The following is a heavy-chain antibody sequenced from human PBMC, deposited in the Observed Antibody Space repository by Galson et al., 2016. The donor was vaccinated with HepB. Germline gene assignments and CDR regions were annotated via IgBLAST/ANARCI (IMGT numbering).Heavy chain of an antibody. V-gene: IGHV3-30-3*01. D-gene: IGHD5-18*01. Sequence: SLRLSCAASVFTFSTSAVHWVRQAPGKGLEWVAVISSDGSNQFYADSVTGRFTISRDNSKDTLYLQMNSLRAEDTAVYYCAKDGGYTYALGYWGRGTLVTVSS. J-gene: IGHJ4*02. CDR3: AKDGGYTYALGY. CDR1: VFTFSTSA. CDR2: ISSDGSNQ.